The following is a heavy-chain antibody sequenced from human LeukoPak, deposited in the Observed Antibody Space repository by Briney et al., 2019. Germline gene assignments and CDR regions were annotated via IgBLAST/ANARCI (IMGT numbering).Heavy chain of an antibody. D-gene: IGHD6-19*01. CDR1: GVSISSYY. CDR2: IYYSRST. CDR3: ARRLNSSGWKRHNWFDP. Sequence: KPSETLSLTRTVSGVSISSYYWSWIRQPPGKGLEWIVYIYYSRSTNYNPSLKSRVTISVDTSKNQFSLKLSSVTAADTAVYYCARRLNSSGWKRHNWFDPWGQGTLVTVSS. V-gene: IGHV4-59*08. J-gene: IGHJ5*02.